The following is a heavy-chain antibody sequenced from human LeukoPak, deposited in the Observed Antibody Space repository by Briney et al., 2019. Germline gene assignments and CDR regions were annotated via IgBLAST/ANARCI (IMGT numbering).Heavy chain of an antibody. J-gene: IGHJ4*02. Sequence: GGSLRLSCAASGFTFSSYGMHWVRQAPGKGLEWVAVIWYDGSNKYYADSVKGRFTISRDNSKNTLYLQMNSLRAEDTAVYYCAKAFRKGGYSYGIFDYWGQGTLVTVSS. CDR2: IWYDGSNK. V-gene: IGHV3-30*02. CDR3: AKAFRKGGYSYGIFDY. D-gene: IGHD5-18*01. CDR1: GFTFSSYG.